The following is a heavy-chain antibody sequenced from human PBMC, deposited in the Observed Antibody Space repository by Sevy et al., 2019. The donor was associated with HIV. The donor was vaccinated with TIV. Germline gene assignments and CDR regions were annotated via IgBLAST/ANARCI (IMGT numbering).Heavy chain of an antibody. CDR1: GDSISGYY. Sequence: SETLSLTCTVSGDSISGYYWSWIRQPPGKGLEWIGYFFYRGSTNYNPSLKSRVTISVDTTRNLVSLKVKSVNAADTAVYYCAGGIAAPRGMDVWGQGTTVTVSS. CDR2: FFYRGST. CDR3: AGGIAAPRGMDV. V-gene: IGHV4-59*01. D-gene: IGHD6-13*01. J-gene: IGHJ6*02.